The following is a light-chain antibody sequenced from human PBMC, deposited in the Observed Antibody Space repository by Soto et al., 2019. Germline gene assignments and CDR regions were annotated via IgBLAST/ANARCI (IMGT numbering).Light chain of an antibody. CDR3: QQSYGTPLT. CDR1: QSISSY. J-gene: IGKJ4*01. V-gene: IGKV1-39*01. Sequence: DIEMTQSPSSLSASVGDRVTITCRASQSISSYLNWYQQKPGKVPTLLIYAASSLQSGVPPRFSGSGSGTDFTLTISSLQPEDFATYYCQQSYGTPLTFGGGTKVEIK. CDR2: AAS.